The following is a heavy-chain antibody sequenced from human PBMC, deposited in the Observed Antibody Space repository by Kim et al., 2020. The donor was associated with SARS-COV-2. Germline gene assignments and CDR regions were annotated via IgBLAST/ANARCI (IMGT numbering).Heavy chain of an antibody. Sequence: YADSETGRFTVSRENTRHRLYLKMNSLRAEDTAVCYCANAGGVRFSPFDAWGQGTLVTVSS. D-gene: IGHD3-3*01. CDR3: ANAGGVRFSPFDA. V-gene: IGHV3-30*02. J-gene: IGHJ5*02.